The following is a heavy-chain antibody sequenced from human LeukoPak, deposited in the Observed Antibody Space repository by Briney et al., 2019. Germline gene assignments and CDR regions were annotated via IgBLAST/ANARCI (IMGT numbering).Heavy chain of an antibody. CDR3: ARGRDGYNPNPYYFDY. J-gene: IGHJ4*02. V-gene: IGHV1-69*13. CDR2: IIPIFGTA. D-gene: IGHD5-24*01. CDR1: GGTFSSYA. Sequence: SVKVSCKASGGTFSSYAISWVRQAPGQGLGWMGGIIPIFGTANYAQKFQGRVTITADESTSTAYMELSSLRSEDTAVYYCARGRDGYNPNPYYFDYWGQGTLVTVSS.